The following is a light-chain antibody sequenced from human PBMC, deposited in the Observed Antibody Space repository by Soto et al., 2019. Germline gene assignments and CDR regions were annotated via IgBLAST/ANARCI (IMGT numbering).Light chain of an antibody. CDR2: YSN. CDR1: SSNIGSNS. J-gene: IGLJ2*01. CDR3: AAWDDGRNGVV. Sequence: QSVLTQPPSASGSPGQRVTISCSGSSSNIGSNSVNWYQQHPGRAPKLLMNYSNQQPSWGPDRFSGSKSGTSTALAISGRQSEDEADYYCAAWDDGRNGVVFGGGTKLTVL. V-gene: IGLV1-44*01.